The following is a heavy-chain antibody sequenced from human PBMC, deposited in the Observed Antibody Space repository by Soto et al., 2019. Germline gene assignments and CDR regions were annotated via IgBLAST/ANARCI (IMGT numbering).Heavy chain of an antibody. D-gene: IGHD2-15*01. CDR2: IYYSGST. Sequence: SETLSLTCTVSGGSISSGDYYWSWIRQPPGKGLEWIGYIYYSGSTYYNPSLKSRVTISVDTSKNQFSLKLSSVTAADTAVYYCARQYCSGGSCYYPYYYYGMDVWGQGTTVTVSS. J-gene: IGHJ6*02. CDR3: ARQYCSGGSCYYPYYYYGMDV. V-gene: IGHV4-30-4*01. CDR1: GGSISSGDYY.